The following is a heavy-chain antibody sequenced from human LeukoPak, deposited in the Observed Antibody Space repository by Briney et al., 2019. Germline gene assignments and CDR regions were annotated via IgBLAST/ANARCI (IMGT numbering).Heavy chain of an antibody. D-gene: IGHD6-19*01. J-gene: IGHJ3*02. V-gene: IGHV1-69*05. CDR3: ARTVAGTDAFDI. CDR1: GGTFSSYA. Sequence: SVKVSCKASGGTFSSYAISWVRQAPGQGLEWMGGIIPIFGTANYAQKFQGRVTITTDESTSTAYMELSSLRSEDTAVYYCARTVAGTDAFDIWGQGTMVAVSS. CDR2: IIPIFGTA.